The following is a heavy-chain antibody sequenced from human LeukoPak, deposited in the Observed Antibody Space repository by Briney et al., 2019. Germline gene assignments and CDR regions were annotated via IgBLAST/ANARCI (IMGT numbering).Heavy chain of an antibody. J-gene: IGHJ3*02. Sequence: HPGGSLRLSCAASGFTFSSYEMNWVRQAPGKGLEWVSYISSSSSTIYYADSVKGRFTISRDNAKNSLYLQMNSLRAEDTAVYYCARAKRNGFDIWGQGTMVTVSS. V-gene: IGHV3-48*03. CDR2: ISSSSSTI. CDR1: GFTFSSYE. CDR3: ARAKRNGFDI.